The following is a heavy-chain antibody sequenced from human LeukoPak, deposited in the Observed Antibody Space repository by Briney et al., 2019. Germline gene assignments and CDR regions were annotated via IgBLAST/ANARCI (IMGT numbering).Heavy chain of an antibody. Sequence: GGSLRLSCAASGFTFSTYSMSWARQAPGKGLEWVSYISSSSSTIYYADSVKGRFTISRDNAKNSLYLQMNSLRAEDTAMYYCAKSDGFDYWGQGTLVTVSS. CDR3: AKSDGFDY. V-gene: IGHV3-48*01. J-gene: IGHJ4*02. CDR2: ISSSSSTI. CDR1: GFTFSTYS. D-gene: IGHD5-24*01.